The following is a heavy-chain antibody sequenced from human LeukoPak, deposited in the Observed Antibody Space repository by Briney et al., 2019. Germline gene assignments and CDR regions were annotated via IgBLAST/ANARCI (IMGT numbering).Heavy chain of an antibody. CDR2: ISGSGGST. CDR1: GFTFAGYA. CDR3: ARDEIYYDSNY. D-gene: IGHD3-22*01. J-gene: IGHJ4*02. V-gene: IGHV3-23*01. Sequence: GGSLRLSCAASGFTFAGYAMSWVRQAPGKGLEWVSAISGSGGSTYYADSVKGRFTISRDNSKNTLYLQMNSLRAEDTAVYYCARDEIYYDSNYWGQGTLVTVSS.